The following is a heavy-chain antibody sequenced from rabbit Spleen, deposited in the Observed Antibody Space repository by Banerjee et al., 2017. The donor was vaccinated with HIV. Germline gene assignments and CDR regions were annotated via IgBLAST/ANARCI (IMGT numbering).Heavy chain of an antibody. CDR3: ARDTASSFSSYGMDL. CDR1: GFSFSSSDY. D-gene: IGHD8-1*01. CDR2: IAGSSGGFT. J-gene: IGHJ6*01. Sequence: QEQLVESGGGLVKPGASLTLTCTASGFSFSSSDYMCWVRQAPGKGLEWISCIAGSSGGFTYSATWAKGRFTCSKTSSTTVTLQMTSLTVADTATYFCARDTASSFSSYGMDLWGPGDPGHRL. V-gene: IGHV1S45*01.